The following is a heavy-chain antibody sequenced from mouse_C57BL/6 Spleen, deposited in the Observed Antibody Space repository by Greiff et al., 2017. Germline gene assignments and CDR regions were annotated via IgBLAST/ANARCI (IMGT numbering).Heavy chain of an antibody. V-gene: IGHV1-39*01. J-gene: IGHJ1*03. CDR3: AREGSVVADWYFDV. CDR1: GYSFTDYN. Sequence: VQLQQSGPELVQPGASVKISCKASGYSFTDYNMNWVKQSNGKSLEWIGVINPNYGTTSYNQKFKGKATLTVDQSSSTAYMQLNRLTSGDSAVYYCAREGSVVADWYFDVWGTGTTVTVSS. D-gene: IGHD1-1*02. CDR2: INPNYGTT.